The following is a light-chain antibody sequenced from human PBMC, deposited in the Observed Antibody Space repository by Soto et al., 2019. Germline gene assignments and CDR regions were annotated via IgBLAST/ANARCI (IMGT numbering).Light chain of an antibody. Sequence: QSVLTQPASVSGSPGQSITISCTGTSSDVGGYNYVSWYQQHPGKAPKLMIYEVSNRPSGVSTRFSGSKSGNTASLTISGLQAEDEADYYCSSYPISTTLVFGTGTKVTVL. J-gene: IGLJ1*01. CDR2: EVS. CDR1: SSDVGGYNY. V-gene: IGLV2-14*01. CDR3: SSYPISTTLV.